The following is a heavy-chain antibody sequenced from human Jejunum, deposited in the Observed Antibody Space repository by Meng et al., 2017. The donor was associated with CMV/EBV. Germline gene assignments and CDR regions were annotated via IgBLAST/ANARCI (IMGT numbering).Heavy chain of an antibody. V-gene: IGHV1-2*07. CDR1: GYTFTDYF. CDR3: VAYSGSSFRFDP. J-gene: IGHJ5*02. Sequence: SCKASGYTFTDYFMWMRQAPGQGLEWVGWINFNSGATNYAHKFQGRVTMTRDMSVSTVYMEMSSLRPDDTAVYYCVAYSGSSFRFDPWGQGTLVTVSS. D-gene: IGHD5-12*01. CDR2: INFNSGAT.